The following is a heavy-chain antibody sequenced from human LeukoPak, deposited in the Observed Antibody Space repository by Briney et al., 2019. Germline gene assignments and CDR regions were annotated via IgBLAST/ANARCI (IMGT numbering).Heavy chain of an antibody. V-gene: IGHV1-69*13. CDR1: GGTFSSYA. J-gene: IGHJ4*02. CDR2: IIPIFGTA. D-gene: IGHD3-22*01. CDR3: ARIPRHYYDSSAKNDY. Sequence: GASVKVSFKASGGTFSSYAISWVRQAPGQGLEWMGGIIPIFGTANYAQKFQGRVTITADESTSTAYMELSSLRSEDTAVYYCARIPRHYYDSSAKNDYWGQGTLVTVPS.